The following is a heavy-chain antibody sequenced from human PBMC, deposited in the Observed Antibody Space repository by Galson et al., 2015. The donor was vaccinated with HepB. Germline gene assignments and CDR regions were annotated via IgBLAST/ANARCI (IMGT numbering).Heavy chain of an antibody. D-gene: IGHD5-12*01. CDR3: ATGPDTGYDWTIVF. CDR2: IIPVFRTP. CDR1: GADYRAYA. J-gene: IGHJ4*02. Sequence: SVKVSCKASGADYRAYAFNWVRQAPGQGLEWMGGIIPVFRTPHYSKKFQDRVTITADETTSTVYMEVTSLTSQDTAVYYCATGPDTGYDWTIVFWAQGTLVTVSS. V-gene: IGHV1-69*13.